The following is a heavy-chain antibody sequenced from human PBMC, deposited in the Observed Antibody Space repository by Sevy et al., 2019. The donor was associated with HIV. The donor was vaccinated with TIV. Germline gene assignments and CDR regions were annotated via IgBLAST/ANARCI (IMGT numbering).Heavy chain of an antibody. J-gene: IGHJ4*02. V-gene: IGHV3-7*01. CDR3: VRAIGAAGSY. CDR2: IKEDGSVK. CDR1: GFTFSSYW. Sequence: GGSLRLYCEASGFTFSSYWMSWVRQAPGKGLEWVANIKEDGSVKYYVESVKGRFTISRDNAKNSVYLQMNSLRAEDAALYYCVRAIGAAGSYWGLGTLVTVS. D-gene: IGHD6-13*01.